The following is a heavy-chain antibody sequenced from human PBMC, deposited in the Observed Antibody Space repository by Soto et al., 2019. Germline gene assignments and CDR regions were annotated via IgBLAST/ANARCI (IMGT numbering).Heavy chain of an antibody. V-gene: IGHV3-23*01. CDR1: GFTFSSYA. CDR3: AKGRATGYSYGYAYFDY. D-gene: IGHD5-18*01. J-gene: IGHJ4*02. Sequence: GGSLRLSCAASGFTFSSYAMSWVRQAPGKGLEWVSAISGSGGSTYYADSVKGRFTISRDNSKNTLYLQMNSLRAEDTAVYYCAKGRATGYSYGYAYFDYWGQGTLVTVSS. CDR2: ISGSGGST.